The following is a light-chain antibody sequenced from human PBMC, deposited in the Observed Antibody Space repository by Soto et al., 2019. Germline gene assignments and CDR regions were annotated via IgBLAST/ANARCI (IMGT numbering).Light chain of an antibody. CDR3: QQYGSSPWT. CDR1: KTIRSNY. Sequence: ETVLTQSPGTLSLSPGERATLSCRASKTIRSNYLAWYRQTPGQAPRLLIYGASNRATGIADRFSGSGSGTDFTLIISRLKPEDFALYYCQQYGSSPWTFGQGTKVEIK. J-gene: IGKJ1*01. CDR2: GAS. V-gene: IGKV3-20*01.